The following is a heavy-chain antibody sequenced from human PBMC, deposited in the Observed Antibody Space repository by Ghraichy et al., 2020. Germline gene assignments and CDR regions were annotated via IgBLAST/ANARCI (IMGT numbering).Heavy chain of an antibody. D-gene: IGHD1-26*01. CDR3: ARGNWELLRPYFDY. CDR2: IYYSGST. J-gene: IGHJ4*02. Sequence: SETLSLTCTVSGGSISSGGYYWSWIRQHPGKGLEWIGYIYYSGSTYYNPSLKSRVTISVDTSKNQFSLKLSSVTAADTAVYYCARGNWELLRPYFDYWGQGTLVTVSS. V-gene: IGHV4-31*03. CDR1: GGSISSGGYY.